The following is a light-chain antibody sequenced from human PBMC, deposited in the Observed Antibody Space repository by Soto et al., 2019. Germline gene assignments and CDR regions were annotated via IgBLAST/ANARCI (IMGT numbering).Light chain of an antibody. CDR2: SNN. J-gene: IGLJ2*01. Sequence: QSVLTQPPSVSGAPGQRVTIACTGTSTNIGAGYDVHWYQQVPGTAPKLLIYSNNQRPSGVPDRFSGSKSGTSASLAISGLQSEDEADYYCAAWDDSLNGVVFGGGTQLTVL. CDR3: AAWDDSLNGVV. V-gene: IGLV1-40*01. CDR1: STNIGAGYD.